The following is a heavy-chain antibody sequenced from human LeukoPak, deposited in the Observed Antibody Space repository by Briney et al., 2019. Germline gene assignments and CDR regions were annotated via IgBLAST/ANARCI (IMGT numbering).Heavy chain of an antibody. V-gene: IGHV4-39*07. J-gene: IGHJ6*03. CDR2: IYYSGST. CDR3: ARVPWDSSSWPVLYYMDV. D-gene: IGHD6-13*01. CDR1: GGSISSSSYY. Sequence: SETLSLTCTVSGGSISSSSYYWGWIRQPPGKGLEWIGSIYYSGSTYYNPSLKSRVTISVDTSKNQFSLKLSSVTAADTAVYYCARVPWDSSSWPVLYYMDVWGKGTTVTVSS.